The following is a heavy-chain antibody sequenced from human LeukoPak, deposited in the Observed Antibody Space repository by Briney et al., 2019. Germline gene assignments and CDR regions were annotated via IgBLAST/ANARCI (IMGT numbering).Heavy chain of an antibody. J-gene: IGHJ4*02. CDR3: ARGGSYSLAIGY. V-gene: IGHV3-48*01. CDR2: ISSSSSTI. Sequence: PGGSLRLSCVGSGFTFSSYHMNWVRQAPGKGLEWVSYISSSSSTIYYADSVKGRFTISRDNAKNSLYLQMNSLRAEDTAVYFCARGGSYSLAIGYWGQGTLVTVSS. D-gene: IGHD1-26*01. CDR1: GFTFSSYH.